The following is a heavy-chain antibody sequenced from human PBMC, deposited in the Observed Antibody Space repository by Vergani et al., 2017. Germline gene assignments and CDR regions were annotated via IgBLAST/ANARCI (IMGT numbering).Heavy chain of an antibody. CDR1: GFTFSSYA. J-gene: IGHJ6*02. CDR2: ISYDGSNK. D-gene: IGHD6-19*01. V-gene: IGHV3-30*01. Sequence: VQLVESGGGLVQPGGSLRLSCAASGFTFSSYAMHWVRQAPGKGLEWVAVISYDGSNKYYADSVKGRFTISRDNSKNTLYLQMNSLRAEDTAVYYCARDEDSSGWYRGYYYYGMDVWGQGTTVTVSS. CDR3: ARDEDSSGWYRGYYYYGMDV.